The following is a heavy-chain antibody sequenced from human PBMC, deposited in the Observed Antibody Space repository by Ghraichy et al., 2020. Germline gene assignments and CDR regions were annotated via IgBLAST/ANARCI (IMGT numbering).Heavy chain of an antibody. CDR2: INEDGSGK. CDR3: ARGEADP. Sequence: GESLNISCAASGFTFRSDWMTWVRQAPGKGLEWVASINEDGSGKYYLDSVKGRFTISRDNAKDSLSLQMNSLRGEDTAVYYCARGEADPWGKGTLVTVSS. J-gene: IGHJ5*02. V-gene: IGHV3-7*01. CDR1: GFTFRSDW.